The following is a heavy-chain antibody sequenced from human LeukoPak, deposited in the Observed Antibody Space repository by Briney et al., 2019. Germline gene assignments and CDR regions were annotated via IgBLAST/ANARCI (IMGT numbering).Heavy chain of an antibody. CDR2: INHSGST. J-gene: IGHJ3*02. CDR1: GGSFSVYY. Sequence: PSETLSLTCAVYGGSFSVYYWSWIRQPPGKGLEWIGEINHSGSTNYNPSPKSRVTISVDTSKNQFSLKLNSVTAADTAVYYCARIRLTGDLSDPDAFDIWGQGTMVTVSS. V-gene: IGHV4-34*01. D-gene: IGHD7-27*01. CDR3: ARIRLTGDLSDPDAFDI.